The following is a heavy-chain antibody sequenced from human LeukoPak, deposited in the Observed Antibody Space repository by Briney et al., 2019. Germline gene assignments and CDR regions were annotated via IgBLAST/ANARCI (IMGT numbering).Heavy chain of an antibody. Sequence: SETLSLTCTVSGVSISSGSYYWSWIRQPAGKGLEWIGRIYTSGSTNYNPPLKSRVTISVDTSKNQFSLKLSSVTAADTAVYYCARAHYYGSGLSFFDYWGQGTLVTVSS. V-gene: IGHV4-61*02. CDR2: IYTSGST. J-gene: IGHJ4*02. CDR1: GVSISSGSYY. CDR3: ARAHYYGSGLSFFDY. D-gene: IGHD3-10*01.